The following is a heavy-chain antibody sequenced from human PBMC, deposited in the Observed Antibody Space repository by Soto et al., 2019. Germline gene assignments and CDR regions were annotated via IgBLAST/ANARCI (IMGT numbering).Heavy chain of an antibody. V-gene: IGHV3-33*01. J-gene: IGHJ6*02. CDR1: GFTFSSYG. D-gene: IGHD6-19*01. CDR3: ARAVGYSSGWYWDYYYYGMDV. Sequence: GGSLRLSCAASGFTFSSYGMHWVRQAPGKGLEWVAVIWYDGSNKYYADSVKGRFTISRDNSKNTLYLQMNSLRAEDTAVYYCARAVGYSSGWYWDYYYYGMDVWGQGTTVTVSS. CDR2: IWYDGSNK.